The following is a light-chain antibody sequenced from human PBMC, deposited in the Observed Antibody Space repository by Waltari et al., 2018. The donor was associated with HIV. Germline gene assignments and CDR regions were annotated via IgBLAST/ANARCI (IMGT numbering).Light chain of an antibody. Sequence: IRMTQSPSSLSASKGDRVTITCRTSQHIDSDLAWYQQKPGEAPSLLIYSASTLQSGVPSRFSGSGSGTIFTLTINCLQSEDSATYYCQHYSNSPEFTFGPGTRVDV. CDR2: SAS. CDR3: QHYSNSPEFT. CDR1: QHIDSD. J-gene: IGKJ3*01. V-gene: IGKV1-8*01.